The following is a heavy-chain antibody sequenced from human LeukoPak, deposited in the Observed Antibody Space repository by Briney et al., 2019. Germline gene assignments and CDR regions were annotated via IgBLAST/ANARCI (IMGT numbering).Heavy chain of an antibody. D-gene: IGHD3-3*01. CDR1: GFTFSSYG. Sequence: GGSLRLSCAASGFTFSSYGMHWVRQTPGKGLEWVAFIRYDGSNKYYADSVKGRFTISRDNSKNTLYLQMNSLRAEDTAVYYCARGPTIFGVVIYFDYWGQGTLVTVSS. V-gene: IGHV3-30*02. CDR2: IRYDGSNK. J-gene: IGHJ4*02. CDR3: ARGPTIFGVVIYFDY.